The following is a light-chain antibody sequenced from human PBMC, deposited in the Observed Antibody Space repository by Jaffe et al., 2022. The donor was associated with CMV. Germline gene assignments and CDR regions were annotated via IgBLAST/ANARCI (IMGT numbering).Light chain of an antibody. CDR2: AAS. CDR3: QESYSPPLFT. V-gene: IGKV1-39*01. Sequence: DIQMTQSPSSLSASVGDRVTISCRASQSIGSHLNWYQQRPGKAPKLLIYAASILQSGVPQRFSGSGSGTDFTLTISSLLPEDFATYYCQESYSPPLFTFGPGTKVDIK. J-gene: IGKJ3*01. CDR1: QSIGSH.